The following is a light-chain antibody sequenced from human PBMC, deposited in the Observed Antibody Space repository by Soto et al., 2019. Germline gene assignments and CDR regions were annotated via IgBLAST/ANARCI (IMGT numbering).Light chain of an antibody. CDR1: SSDVGGYNF. V-gene: IGLV2-14*01. J-gene: IGLJ3*02. Sequence: QSALTQPASVSGSPGQSITISCTGTSSDVGGYNFVSWYQQHPGKAPKLMIFEVSNRPSGVSNRFSGSKSGNTASLTISGLQAEDEADYYCSSSYMVSSTLEGVFGGGTKLTVL. CDR3: SSSYMVSSTLEGV. CDR2: EVS.